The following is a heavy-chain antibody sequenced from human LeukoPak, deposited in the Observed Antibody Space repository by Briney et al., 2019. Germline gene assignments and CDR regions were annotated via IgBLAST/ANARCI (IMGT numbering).Heavy chain of an antibody. J-gene: IGHJ3*02. D-gene: IGHD3-22*01. CDR1: GYTFTSYA. CDR2: INTNTGNP. V-gene: IGHV7-4-1*02. Sequence: GASVKVSCKATGYTFTSYAMNWVRQAPGQGLEWMGWINTNTGNPTYAQGFTGRFVFSLDTSVSTAYLQISSLKAEDTAVYYCARATAYYDSSGYYPTGAFDIWGQGTMVTVSS. CDR3: ARATAYYDSSGYYPTGAFDI.